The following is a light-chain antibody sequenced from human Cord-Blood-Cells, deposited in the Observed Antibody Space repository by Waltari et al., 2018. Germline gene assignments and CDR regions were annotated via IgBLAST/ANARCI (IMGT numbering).Light chain of an antibody. J-gene: IGKJ2*01. CDR3: QQSYSTPYT. CDR2: AAS. V-gene: IGKV1-39*01. CDR1: QSISSY. Sequence: DIQMTQSPSSMSASVGDRVTITGLASQSISSYLNLYQQKPGKSPKLLIYAASRLQSGVPSRFSGSGSGTDFTLTISSLQPDDFATYYCQQSYSTPYTFGQGTKLEIK.